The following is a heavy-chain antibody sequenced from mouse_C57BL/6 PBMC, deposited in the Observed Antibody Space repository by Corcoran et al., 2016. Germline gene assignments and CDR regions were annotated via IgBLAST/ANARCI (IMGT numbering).Heavy chain of an antibody. Sequence: QIQLVQSGPELKKPGETVKISCKASGYTFTTYGMSWVKQAPGKGLKWMGWINTYSGVPTYADDFKGRFAFSLETSASNAYLQINNLKNEDTATYFCARLNDYEGFAYWGQGTLVTVSA. D-gene: IGHD2-4*01. CDR2: INTYSGVP. V-gene: IGHV9-3*01. J-gene: IGHJ3*01. CDR3: ARLNDYEGFAY. CDR1: GYTFTTYG.